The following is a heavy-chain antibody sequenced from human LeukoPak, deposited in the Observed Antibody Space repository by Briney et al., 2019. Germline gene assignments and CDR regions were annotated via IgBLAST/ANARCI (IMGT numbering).Heavy chain of an antibody. D-gene: IGHD5-12*01. CDR3: ASPQRGYDNLFDY. CDR2: IIPIFGTA. J-gene: IGHJ4*02. CDR1: GGTFSSYA. Sequence: ASVKVSCKASGGTFSSYAISWVRQAPGQGLEWMGGIIPIFGTANYAQKFQGRVTITADESTSTAYMELSSLRSEDTAVYYCASPQRGYDNLFDYWGQGTLVTVSS. V-gene: IGHV1-69*13.